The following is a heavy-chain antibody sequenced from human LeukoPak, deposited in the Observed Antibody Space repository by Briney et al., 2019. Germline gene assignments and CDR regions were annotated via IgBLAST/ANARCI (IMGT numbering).Heavy chain of an antibody. D-gene: IGHD2-2*02. CDR3: ARDRKQTDCSSTSCYTYYYYYMDV. J-gene: IGHJ6*03. Sequence: SXKVSCKASGGTFISYAISWVRQASGQGLEWMGGIIPIFGTANYAQKFQGRVTITADESTSTAYMELSSLRSEDTAVYYCARDRKQTDCSSTSCYTYYYYYMDVWGKGTTVTVSS. CDR1: GGTFISYA. CDR2: IIPIFGTA. V-gene: IGHV1-69*01.